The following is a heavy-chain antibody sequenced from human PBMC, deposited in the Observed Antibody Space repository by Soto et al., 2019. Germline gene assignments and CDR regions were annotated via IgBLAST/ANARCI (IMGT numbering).Heavy chain of an antibody. CDR3: ARDAPPPELRFLEWHNYDYNGMDV. D-gene: IGHD3-3*01. J-gene: IGHJ6*02. CDR2: ISCYNGKT. CDR1: GDSFTAYG. Sequence: GASVKVSCKTSGDSFTAYGISWVRQAPGQGLEWMGWISCYNGKTKYAQKVQGRVTMTTDTSTSTAYMEVRSLRSDDTAIYYCARDAPPPELRFLEWHNYDYNGMDVWGQGTTVTVSS. V-gene: IGHV1-18*01.